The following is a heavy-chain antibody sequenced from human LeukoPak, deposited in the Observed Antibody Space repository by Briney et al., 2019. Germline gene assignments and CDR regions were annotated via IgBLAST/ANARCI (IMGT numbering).Heavy chain of an antibody. V-gene: IGHV7-4-1*02. CDR3: ARDLWFGELVGAFDI. Sequence: VSVKVSCKASGYTFTSYAMNWVRQAPGQGLEWMGWINTNTGNPTYAQGFTGRFVFSLDTSVSTAYLQISSLKAEDTAVYYCARDLWFGELVGAFDIWGQGTMVTVSS. D-gene: IGHD3-10*01. J-gene: IGHJ3*02. CDR1: GYTFTSYA. CDR2: INTNTGNP.